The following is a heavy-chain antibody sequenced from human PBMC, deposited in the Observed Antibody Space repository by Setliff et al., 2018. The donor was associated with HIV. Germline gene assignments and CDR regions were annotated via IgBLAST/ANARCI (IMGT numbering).Heavy chain of an antibody. D-gene: IGHD3-3*01. CDR3: ARDLRNSNTLFGVLNFVFDL. Sequence: GASVKVSCKASGYTLSSHYIHWVRQAPGRRPEWVGWINPQTGGTNFAQKFQGRITMTSDTSVNTVFIELSRLKSDDTALYYCARDLRNSNTLFGVLNFVFDLWGQGTLVTVSS. CDR2: INPQTGGT. J-gene: IGHJ4*02. V-gene: IGHV1-2*02. CDR1: GYTLSSHY.